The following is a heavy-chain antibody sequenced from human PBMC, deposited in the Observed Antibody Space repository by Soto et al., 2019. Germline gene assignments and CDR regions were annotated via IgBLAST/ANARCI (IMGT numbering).Heavy chain of an antibody. V-gene: IGHV3-33*01. Sequence: GGSLRLSCAASGFTFSSYGMHWVRQAPGKGLDWVAVIWYDGSNKYYADSVKGRFTTSRDNSKNTLYLQMNSLRAEDTAVYYCARARLYYGSGSYFEYYFDYWGQGTLVTVSS. CDR1: GFTFSSYG. CDR3: ARARLYYGSGSYFEYYFDY. CDR2: IWYDGSNK. D-gene: IGHD3-10*01. J-gene: IGHJ4*02.